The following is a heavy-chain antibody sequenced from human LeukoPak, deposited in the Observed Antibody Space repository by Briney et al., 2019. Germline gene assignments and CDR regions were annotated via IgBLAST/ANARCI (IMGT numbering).Heavy chain of an antibody. V-gene: IGHV3-33*01. CDR2: IWYDGSNK. CDR3: ARGGIQLWLPFDY. CDR1: GFTFSSYG. Sequence: GGSLRLSRAASGFTFSSYGMHWVRQAPGKGLEWVAVIWYDGSNKYYADSVKGRFTISRDNSKNTLYLQMNSLRAEDTAVYYCARGGIQLWLPFDYWGQGTLVTVSS. J-gene: IGHJ4*02. D-gene: IGHD5-18*01.